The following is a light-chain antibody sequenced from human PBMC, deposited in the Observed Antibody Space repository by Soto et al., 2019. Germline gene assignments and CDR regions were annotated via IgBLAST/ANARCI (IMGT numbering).Light chain of an antibody. CDR3: QQYNNWPRT. V-gene: IGKV3D-15*01. CDR2: GAS. J-gene: IGKJ1*01. CDR1: QSVSSN. Sequence: GLTQSPATVSLSTGERATLSCRASQSVSSNLAWYQQKPGQAPRLLIYGASTRATGIPARFSGSGSGTEFTLTISSLQSEDFAVYYCQQYNNWPRTFGQGTMVDIK.